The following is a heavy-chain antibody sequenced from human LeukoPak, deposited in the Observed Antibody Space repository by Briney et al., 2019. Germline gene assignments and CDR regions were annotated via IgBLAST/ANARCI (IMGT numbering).Heavy chain of an antibody. V-gene: IGHV4-39*01. CDR3: ASVRSGSHYFDY. CDR1: GGSISSYY. J-gene: IGHJ4*02. CDR2: IYYTGST. D-gene: IGHD1-26*01. Sequence: SETLSLTCTVSGGSISSYYWGWIRQPPGKGLEWIGSIYYTGSTYYNPSLKSRVTISVDTSKNQFSLKLNSVTAADTAVYYCASVRSGSHYFDYWGQGTLVTVSS.